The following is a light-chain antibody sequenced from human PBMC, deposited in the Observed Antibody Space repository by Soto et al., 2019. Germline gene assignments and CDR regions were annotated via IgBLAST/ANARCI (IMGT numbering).Light chain of an antibody. CDR1: QGISSW. Sequence: VQRTQSPSSVSASVGDRVTITCRASQGISSWLAWYQQKPGKAPKLLIYAASSLQSGVPSRFSGSGSGTDFTLTISRLQPEDFAAYYCQQSYSTPRTFGQGTKVDIK. J-gene: IGKJ1*01. CDR2: AAS. CDR3: QQSYSTPRT. V-gene: IGKV1-12*01.